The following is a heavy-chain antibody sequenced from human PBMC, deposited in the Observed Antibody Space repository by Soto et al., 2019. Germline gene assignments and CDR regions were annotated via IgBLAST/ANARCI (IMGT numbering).Heavy chain of an antibody. V-gene: IGHV4-30-4*01. J-gene: IGHJ4*02. D-gene: IGHD6-13*01. CDR1: GGSISSGDYY. Sequence: PSETLSLTCTVSGGSISSGDYYWSWIRQPPGKGLEWIGYISYSGSTYYNPSLKSRVTISVDTSKNQFSLKLNSVTAADTAVYYCASGGSSWYYLGYSGQGTLVTVSS. CDR3: ASGGSSWYYLGY. CDR2: ISYSGST.